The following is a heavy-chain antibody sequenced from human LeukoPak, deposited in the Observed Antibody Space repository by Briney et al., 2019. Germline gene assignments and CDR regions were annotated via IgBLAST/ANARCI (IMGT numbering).Heavy chain of an antibody. CDR3: ARESCDFWSGYSFYYYYYYMDV. D-gene: IGHD3-3*01. CDR2: IKQDGSEK. Sequence: GGSLRLSCAASGFTFSSYWMSWVRQAPGKGLEWVANIKQDGSEKYYVDSVKGRFTISRDNAKNSLYLQMNSLRAEDTAVYYCARESCDFWSGYSFYYYYYYMDVWGKGTTVTVSS. CDR1: GFTFSSYW. J-gene: IGHJ6*03. V-gene: IGHV3-7*01.